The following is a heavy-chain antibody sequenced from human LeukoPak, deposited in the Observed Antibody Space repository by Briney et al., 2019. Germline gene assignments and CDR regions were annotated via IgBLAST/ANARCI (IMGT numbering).Heavy chain of an antibody. Sequence: PSQTLSLTCTVSGGSISSGDYYWSWIRQPAGKGLEWIGRIYSSGSTNYNPSLKSRVSISIDTSKNHFSLKLDSVTAADTAVYYCARTYYDDHSGYYYFPYFDFWGQGALVTVSA. D-gene: IGHD3-22*01. CDR2: IYSSGST. V-gene: IGHV4-61*02. J-gene: IGHJ4*02. CDR3: ARTYYDDHSGYYYFPYFDF. CDR1: GGSISSGDYY.